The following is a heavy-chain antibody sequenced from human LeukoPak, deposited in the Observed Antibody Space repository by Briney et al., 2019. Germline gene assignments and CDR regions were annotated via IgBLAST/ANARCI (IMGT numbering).Heavy chain of an antibody. CDR3: ARDLNYGSGSYLLNDY. J-gene: IGHJ4*02. D-gene: IGHD3-10*01. CDR1: GFTFSDYY. V-gene: IGHV3-11*01. Sequence: GGSLRLSCAASGFTFSDYYMSWIRQAPGKGLEWVSYISSSGSTIYYADSVKGQFTISRDNAKNSLYLQMNSLRAEDTAVYYCARDLNYGSGSYLLNDYWGQGTLVTVSS. CDR2: ISSSGSTI.